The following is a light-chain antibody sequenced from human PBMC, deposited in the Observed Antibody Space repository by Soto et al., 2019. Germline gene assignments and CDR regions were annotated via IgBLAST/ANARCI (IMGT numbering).Light chain of an antibody. CDR1: SSDVGGYNY. CDR3: CSYAGSYPYV. CDR2: DVI. J-gene: IGLJ1*01. V-gene: IGLV2-11*01. Sequence: QSALTQPRSVSGSPGQSVTISCTGTSSDVGGYNYVSWYQQHPGKAPKLMIYDVIKRPSGVPDRFSGSKSGNTASLTLSGLQAEDDADYYCCSYAGSYPYVFGTGTKLTVL.